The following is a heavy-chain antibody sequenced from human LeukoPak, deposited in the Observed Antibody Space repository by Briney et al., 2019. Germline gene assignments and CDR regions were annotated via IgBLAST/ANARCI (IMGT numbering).Heavy chain of an antibody. D-gene: IGHD6-19*01. Sequence: GGSLRLSCAASGFTFSSYSMNWVRQAPGKGLEWVSSISSSSYMYYADSVKGRFTISRDNAKNSLYLQMNSLRAEDTAVYYCARGGSYSSGWSQGYWGQGTLVTVSS. CDR2: ISSSSYM. CDR1: GFTFSSYS. J-gene: IGHJ4*02. V-gene: IGHV3-21*01. CDR3: ARGGSYSSGWSQGY.